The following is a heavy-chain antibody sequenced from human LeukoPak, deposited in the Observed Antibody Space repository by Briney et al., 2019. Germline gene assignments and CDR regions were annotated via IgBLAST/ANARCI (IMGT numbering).Heavy chain of an antibody. CDR1: GGANSNYY. D-gene: IGHD3-10*01. Sequence: TETLSLTCTVSGGANSNYYWNWIRQPPGKGLEWIGYITGSIYFSGITSYDTSLERGVTISGDTSKNQFSLTLNSVTAADTAVYYCARDSRDYGSGSYWDVWGQGTPVTVSS. J-gene: IGHJ6*02. V-gene: IGHV4-59*01. CDR2: ITGSIYFSGIT. CDR3: ARDSRDYGSGSYWDV.